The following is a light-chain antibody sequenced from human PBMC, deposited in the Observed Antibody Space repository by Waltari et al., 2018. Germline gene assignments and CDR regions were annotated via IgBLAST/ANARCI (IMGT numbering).Light chain of an antibody. CDR1: VLAKKY. Sequence: SYELTQPSSVSVSPGQTARITCSGDVLAKKYARWFQQKPGQAPVVVSYKDSERPSGIPERFSGSSSGTTVTLTISGAQVEDEADYYCYSATDNNRDILFGGGTKLTVL. CDR3: YSATDNNRDIL. V-gene: IGLV3-27*01. CDR2: KDS. J-gene: IGLJ2*01.